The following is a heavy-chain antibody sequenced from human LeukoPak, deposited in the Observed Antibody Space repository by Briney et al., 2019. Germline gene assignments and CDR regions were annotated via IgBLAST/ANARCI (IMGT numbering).Heavy chain of an antibody. V-gene: IGHV3-49*03. CDR1: GFTFGDYA. CDR3: ARARFIAAAVGSYYMDV. CDR2: IRSKTYGGSS. J-gene: IGHJ6*03. D-gene: IGHD6-13*01. Sequence: GGSLRLSCTASGFTFGDYAMSWFRQAPGKGLEWVGFIRSKTYGGSSGYAASVKGRFTISRDDSKRIAYLQMNSLRAEDTAVYYCARARFIAAAVGSYYMDVWGKGTTVTISS.